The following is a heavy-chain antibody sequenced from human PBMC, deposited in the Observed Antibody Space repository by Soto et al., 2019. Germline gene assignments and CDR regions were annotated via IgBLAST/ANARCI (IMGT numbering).Heavy chain of an antibody. V-gene: IGHV4-59*12. CDR3: ARGRNSGYDN. J-gene: IGHJ4*02. CDR1: VCSISSYY. D-gene: IGHD5-12*01. Sequence: SAETLSLTCTVSVCSISSYYWSWIRQPPGKGLEWIGYINHSGSTNYNPSLKSRVTISVDTSKNQFSLKLSSVTAADTDVYYCARGRNSGYDNWGQGTLVTVS. CDR2: INHSGST.